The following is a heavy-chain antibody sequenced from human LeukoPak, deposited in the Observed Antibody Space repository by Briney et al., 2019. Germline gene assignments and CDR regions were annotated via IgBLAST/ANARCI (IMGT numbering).Heavy chain of an antibody. Sequence: SETLSLTCDVSGFSISSGYYWGWIRQPPGKGLEWIGTIYQSGSTYYNPSLKTRVTVSVHTSKKQFSLQLTSVTAADTAVYYCARSFHYYDSSVAAFDIWGQGTMVTVSS. CDR2: IYQSGST. V-gene: IGHV4-38-2*01. CDR1: GFSISSGYY. J-gene: IGHJ3*02. CDR3: ARSFHYYDSSVAAFDI. D-gene: IGHD3-22*01.